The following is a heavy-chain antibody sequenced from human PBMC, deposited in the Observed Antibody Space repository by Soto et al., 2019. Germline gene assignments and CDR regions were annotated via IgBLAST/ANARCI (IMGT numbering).Heavy chain of an antibody. Sequence: LRLSCAASGFTFSSYAMHWVRQAPGKGLEWVEVISYDGSNKYYAVSVKGRFTISRDNSKNTLYLQMNSLRAEDTAVYYCARGPSSLTRFDYWGQGTLVTVSS. CDR3: ARGPSSLTRFDY. CDR1: GFTFSSYA. J-gene: IGHJ4*02. D-gene: IGHD2-2*01. CDR2: ISYDGSNK. V-gene: IGHV3-30-3*01.